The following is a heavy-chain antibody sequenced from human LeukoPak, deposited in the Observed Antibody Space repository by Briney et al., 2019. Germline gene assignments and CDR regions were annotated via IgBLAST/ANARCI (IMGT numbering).Heavy chain of an antibody. Sequence: PSETLSLTCAVSGVTFTGYYWSWIRQPPGKGLEWIGEINHSGSTNYYPALKSRVSISVDKYKNNFPLQLTSVPAADAAVYYCSRVSGQIIRAGGYPCYLDYWGQGTLVTVSS. CDR2: INHSGST. J-gene: IGHJ4*02. CDR1: GVTFTGYY. CDR3: SRVSGQIIRAGGYPCYLDY. D-gene: IGHD3-10*01. V-gene: IGHV4-34*01.